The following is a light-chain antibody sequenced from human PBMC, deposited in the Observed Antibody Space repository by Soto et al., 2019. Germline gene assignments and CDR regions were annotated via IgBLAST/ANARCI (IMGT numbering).Light chain of an antibody. Sequence: EIVLTQSPATLSLSPGERATLSCRASQSVSSYLAWYQQKPGQAPMLLIYDASNRATGIPARFSGSGSGTDFTLTISSLEPEDFAVYYCQQRSNWLPITFGQGTRLEIK. CDR1: QSVSSY. V-gene: IGKV3-11*01. J-gene: IGKJ5*01. CDR2: DAS. CDR3: QQRSNWLPIT.